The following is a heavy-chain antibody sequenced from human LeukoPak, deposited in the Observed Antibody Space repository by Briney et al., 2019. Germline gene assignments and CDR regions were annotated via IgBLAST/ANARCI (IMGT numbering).Heavy chain of an antibody. CDR1: GGSISSSRYY. D-gene: IGHD2/OR15-2a*01. CDR2: IFYSGST. J-gene: IGHJ6*02. V-gene: IGHV4-39*02. Sequence: SETLSLTCTVSGGSISSSRYYWGWIRQPPGKGLEWIGSIFYSGSTYYNASPKSRVTLSIDTSKNQFSLRLSSVTAADTAVYYCARDSALLYYYGMDIWGQGTTVTVSS. CDR3: ARDSALLYYYGMDI.